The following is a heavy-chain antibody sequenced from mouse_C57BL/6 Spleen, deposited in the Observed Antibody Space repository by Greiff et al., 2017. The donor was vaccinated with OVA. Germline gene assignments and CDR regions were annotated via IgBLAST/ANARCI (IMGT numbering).Heavy chain of an antibody. Sequence: VQLQQSGAELVRPGASVKLSCTASGFNIKDDYMHWVKQRPEQGLEWIGWIDPENGDTEYASKFQGKATITADTSSNTAYLQLSSLTSEDTAVYYCTTVGSYGAYWGQGTLVTVSA. D-gene: IGHD1-1*02. CDR2: IDPENGDT. CDR1: GFNIKDDY. V-gene: IGHV14-4*01. CDR3: TTVGSYGAY. J-gene: IGHJ3*01.